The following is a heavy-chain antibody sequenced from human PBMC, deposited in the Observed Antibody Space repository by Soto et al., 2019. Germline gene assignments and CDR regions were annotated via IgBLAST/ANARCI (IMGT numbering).Heavy chain of an antibody. CDR2: IWYDGSNK. CDR3: ARTAAAGKYYYGMDV. CDR1: GFTFSSYG. V-gene: IGHV3-33*01. J-gene: IGHJ6*02. D-gene: IGHD6-13*01. Sequence: LRLSCAASGFTFSSYGMHWVRQAPGKGLEWVAVIWYDGSNKYYADSVKGRFTISRDNSKNTLYLQMNSLRAEDTAVYYCARTAAAGKYYYGMDVWGQGTTVTVSS.